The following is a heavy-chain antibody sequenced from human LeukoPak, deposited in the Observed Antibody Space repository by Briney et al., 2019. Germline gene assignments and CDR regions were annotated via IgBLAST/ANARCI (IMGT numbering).Heavy chain of an antibody. CDR1: GFTFSNAW. CDR2: IKSKTDGGTT. V-gene: IGHV3-15*01. CDR3: TRIIKSGSFDY. Sequence: GGSLRLSCAASGFTFSNAWMNWVRQAPGKGLEWLGRIKSKTDGGTTDYAAPVKGRFTISRDDSTNTLFPQMNSLKTEDTALYYCTRIIKSGSFDYWGQGTLVTVSS. D-gene: IGHD1-26*01. J-gene: IGHJ4*02.